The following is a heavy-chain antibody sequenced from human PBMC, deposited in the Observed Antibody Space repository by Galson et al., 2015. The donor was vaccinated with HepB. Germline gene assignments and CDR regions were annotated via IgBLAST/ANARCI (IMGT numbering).Heavy chain of an antibody. CDR1: GFIFRNYG. V-gene: IGHV3-30*18. Sequence: SLRLSCATSGFIFRNYGMHWVRQAPGKGLEWVALISYDGSKNYYADSVRGRFTISRDSSKSTLYLQMTSLRPEDTAVYYCVKEGRGKYSLVWGMLGFFDLWGRGTLVTVSS. D-gene: IGHD2-8*02. CDR3: VKEGRGKYSLVWGMLGFFDL. CDR2: ISYDGSKN. J-gene: IGHJ2*01.